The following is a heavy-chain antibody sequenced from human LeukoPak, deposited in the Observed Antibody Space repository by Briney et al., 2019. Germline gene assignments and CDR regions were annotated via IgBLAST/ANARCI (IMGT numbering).Heavy chain of an antibody. Sequence: GGSLRVSCAASGFTFSSYGMHWVRQAPGNGLEWVAVIWYDGSNKYYADSVKGRFTISRDNSKNTLYLQMNSLRAEDTAVYYCARELAGGSYYPITDYWGQGTLVTVSS. CDR1: GFTFSSYG. CDR3: ARELAGGSYYPITDY. V-gene: IGHV3-33*01. D-gene: IGHD1-26*01. CDR2: IWYDGSNK. J-gene: IGHJ4*02.